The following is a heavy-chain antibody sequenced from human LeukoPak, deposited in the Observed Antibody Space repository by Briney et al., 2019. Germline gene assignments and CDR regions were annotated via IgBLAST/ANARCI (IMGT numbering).Heavy chain of an antibody. CDR3: AGGEKAPRYYYYMDV. CDR2: IYTSGST. D-gene: IGHD1-26*01. J-gene: IGHJ6*03. V-gene: IGHV4-61*02. CDR1: GGSISSGSYY. Sequence: SETLSLTCTVSGGSISSGSYYWSWIRQPAGKGLEWIGRIYTSGSTNYNPSLKSRVTISVDTSKNQFSLKLSSVTAADTAVYYCAGGEKAPRYYYYMDVWGKGTTVTVSS.